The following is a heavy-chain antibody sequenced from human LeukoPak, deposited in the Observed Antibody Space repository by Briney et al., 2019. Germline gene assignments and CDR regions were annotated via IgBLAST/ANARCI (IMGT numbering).Heavy chain of an antibody. V-gene: IGHV3-21*04. CDR1: GFTFSSYS. D-gene: IGHD6-19*01. Sequence: GGSLRLSCAASGFTFSSYSMNWVRQAPGKGLEWVSSISSSSSYIYYADSVKGRFTISRDNSKNTLYLQMNSLRAEDTAVYYCAKCDGSSGWYPVDYWGQGTLVTVSS. CDR3: AKCDGSSGWYPVDY. J-gene: IGHJ4*02. CDR2: ISSSSSYI.